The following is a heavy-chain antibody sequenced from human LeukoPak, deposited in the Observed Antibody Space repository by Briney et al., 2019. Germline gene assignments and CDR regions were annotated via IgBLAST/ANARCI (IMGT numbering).Heavy chain of an antibody. Sequence: GGSLRLSCAASGNYWIHWVRQAPGKGLEWVSVISGSSDSTLFADSVKGRFTISRDNSKNTLYLQMNSLRAEDTAVYYCAKTQRDCSSTSCSRYFGMDVWGQGTTVTVSS. V-gene: IGHV3-23*01. CDR2: ISGSSDST. CDR1: GNYW. J-gene: IGHJ6*02. D-gene: IGHD2-2*01. CDR3: AKTQRDCSSTSCSRYFGMDV.